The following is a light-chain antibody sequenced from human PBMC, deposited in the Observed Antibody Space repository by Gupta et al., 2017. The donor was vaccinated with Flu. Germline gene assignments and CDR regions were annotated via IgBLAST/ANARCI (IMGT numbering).Light chain of an antibody. CDR2: DAS. CDR1: QDINNY. Sequence: DIQMTQSPSSLSASVEDRVTITCQASQDINNYLNWYQQKPGRAPKLLIYDASNLETGVPSRFSGSGSGTDFTFTISSLQTEDFATYYCQHYINLPLTFGGGTKVEI. CDR3: QHYINLPLT. J-gene: IGKJ4*01. V-gene: IGKV1-33*01.